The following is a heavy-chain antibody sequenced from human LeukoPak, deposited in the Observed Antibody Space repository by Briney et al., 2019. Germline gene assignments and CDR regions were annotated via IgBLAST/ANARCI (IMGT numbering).Heavy chain of an antibody. CDR2: IYYSGST. V-gene: IGHV4-31*03. CDR3: ARVGTVTTRYFDY. D-gene: IGHD4-17*01. J-gene: IGHJ4*02. CDR1: GGSISSGGYY. Sequence: SETLSLTCTVSGGSISSGGYYWSWIRQHPGKGLEWIGYIYYSGSTYYNPSLKSRVTISVDTSKNQFPLKLSSVTAADTAVYHCARVGTVTTRYFDYWGQGTLVTVSS.